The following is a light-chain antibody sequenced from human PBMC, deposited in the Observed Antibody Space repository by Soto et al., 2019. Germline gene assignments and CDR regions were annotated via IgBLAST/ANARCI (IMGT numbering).Light chain of an antibody. Sequence: ATFSRKASQSVSSYLALDQQKPGQAPRLLISDASSRATGIPARFSGSGSGTDLTLSISCLEPEDFAVYFCQPRSNWPPLSLGQGTRVEIK. V-gene: IGKV3-11*01. CDR2: DAS. J-gene: IGKJ5*01. CDR1: QSVSSY. CDR3: QPRSNWPPLS.